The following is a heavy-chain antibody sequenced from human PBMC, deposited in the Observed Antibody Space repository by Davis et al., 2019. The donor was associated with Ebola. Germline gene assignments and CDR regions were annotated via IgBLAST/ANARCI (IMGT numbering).Heavy chain of an antibody. J-gene: IGHJ4*02. CDR3: ARDTGDSGSYNY. CDR1: AGTFSSYG. D-gene: IGHD1-26*01. Sequence: ASVKVSCKASAGTFSSYGISWVRQAPGQGLEWMGWISAYNGNTNYAQKLQGRVTMTTDTSTSTAYMELRSLRSDDTAVYYCARDTGDSGSYNYWGQGTLVTVSS. CDR2: ISAYNGNT. V-gene: IGHV1-18*01.